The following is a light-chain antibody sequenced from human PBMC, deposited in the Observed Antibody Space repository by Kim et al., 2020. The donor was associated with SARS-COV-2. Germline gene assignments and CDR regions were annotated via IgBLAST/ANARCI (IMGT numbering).Light chain of an antibody. CDR1: SSDVGGYKY. CDR2: EVS. Sequence: GQSVTISCTGTSSDVGGYKYVSWYQQHPGKAPKLMIYEVSKRPSGVPDRFSGSKSGNTASLTGSGLQAEDEADYYCSSYAGSNNYVFGTGTKVTVL. V-gene: IGLV2-8*01. CDR3: SSYAGSNNYV. J-gene: IGLJ1*01.